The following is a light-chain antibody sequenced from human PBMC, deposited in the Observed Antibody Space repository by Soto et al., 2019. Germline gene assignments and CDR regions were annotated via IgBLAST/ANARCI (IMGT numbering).Light chain of an antibody. Sequence: DIVVTQSPLSLPVTPGGPASISCRSSQSLLHSNGYNYLDWYLQKPGQSPQLLIYLGSHRASGVPDRFSGSGSGTDFTLRIARVEAEDAGVYYCMQALETWTFGQGTKVDIK. CDR1: QSLLHSNGYNY. CDR3: MQALETWT. CDR2: LGS. V-gene: IGKV2-28*01. J-gene: IGKJ1*01.